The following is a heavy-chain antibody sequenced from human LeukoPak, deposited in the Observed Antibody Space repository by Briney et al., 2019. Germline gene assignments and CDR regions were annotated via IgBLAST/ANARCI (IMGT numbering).Heavy chain of an antibody. V-gene: IGHV3-21*01. CDR3: ARGPVCGGDCFVDY. CDR2: ISTSGTHI. CDR1: GFTFSSYS. Sequence: GGSLRLSCAASGFTFSSYSMNRVRQAPGKGLEWVSSISTSGTHIYYADSVKGRFTISRDNAKNSLYLQMNSLRAEDTALYYCARGPVCGGDCFVDYWGQGTLVTVSS. J-gene: IGHJ4*02. D-gene: IGHD2-21*02.